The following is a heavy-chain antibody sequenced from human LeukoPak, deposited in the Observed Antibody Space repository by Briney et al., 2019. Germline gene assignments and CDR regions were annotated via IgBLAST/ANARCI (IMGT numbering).Heavy chain of an antibody. Sequence: PGGSLRLSCAASGFTFSDHYMDRVRQAPGKGLEWVGRSKNKANSYTTEYAASVKGRFTISRDDSQNSLYLQMNSLKTDDTAVYYCARRSSGWYYLDSWGQGTLVTVSS. CDR3: ARRSSGWYYLDS. CDR1: GFTFSDHY. V-gene: IGHV3-72*01. CDR2: SKNKANSYTT. D-gene: IGHD6-19*01. J-gene: IGHJ4*02.